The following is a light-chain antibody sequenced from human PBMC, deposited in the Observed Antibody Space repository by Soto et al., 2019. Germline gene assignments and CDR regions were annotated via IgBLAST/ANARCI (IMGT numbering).Light chain of an antibody. Sequence: AIQMTHSPSSLSASVGDRVTISCRASQGIRRDLAWYQQRPGTVPKLLIFAASSLQSGVPSRFSGSGSGTDFTLTISSLQPEDFATYYCLQHNSYPLTFGGGTKVDIK. CDR1: QGIRRD. V-gene: IGKV1-6*01. J-gene: IGKJ4*01. CDR3: LQHNSYPLT. CDR2: AAS.